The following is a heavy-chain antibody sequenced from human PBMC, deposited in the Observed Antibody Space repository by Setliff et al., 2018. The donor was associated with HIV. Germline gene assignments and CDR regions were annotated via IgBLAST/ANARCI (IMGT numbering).Heavy chain of an antibody. CDR2: ISRSSSDI. D-gene: IGHD2-2*01. CDR3: ARVGYCSSTSCYDY. Sequence: WIRQSPGKGLEWVSSISRSSSDIYYADPVKGRFTVSRDNAKNSLYLQMNSLRAEDTAVYYCARVGYCSSTSCYDYWGQGTLVTVSS. J-gene: IGHJ4*02. V-gene: IGHV3-21*01.